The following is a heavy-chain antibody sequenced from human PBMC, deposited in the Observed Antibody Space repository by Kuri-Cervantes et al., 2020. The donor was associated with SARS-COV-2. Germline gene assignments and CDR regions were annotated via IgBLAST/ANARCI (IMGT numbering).Heavy chain of an antibody. D-gene: IGHD3-9*01. J-gene: IGHJ4*02. CDR1: GFTFSSYA. V-gene: IGHV3-23*01. Sequence: GESLKISCAASGFTFSSYAMSWVRQAPGKGLEWVSAISGSGGSTYYADSVKGRFTISRDNSKNTLYLQMNSLRAEDTAVYYCARSSKFYYDILTGYPRCYFDYWGQGTLVTVSS. CDR2: ISGSGGST. CDR3: ARSSKFYYDILTGYPRCYFDY.